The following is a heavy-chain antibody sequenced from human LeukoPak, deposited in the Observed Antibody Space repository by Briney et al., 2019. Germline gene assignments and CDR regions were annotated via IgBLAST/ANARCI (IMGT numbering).Heavy chain of an antibody. CDR3: ASWYSSSWQPLDY. CDR1: GGSFSGYY. Sequence: PSETLSLTCAVYGGSFSGYYWSWIRQPPGKGLEWIGEINHSGSTNYNPSLKSRVTISVDTSKNQFSLKLSSVTAADTAVYYCASWYSSSWQPLDYWGQGTLVTVSS. CDR2: INHSGST. D-gene: IGHD6-13*01. V-gene: IGHV4-34*01. J-gene: IGHJ4*02.